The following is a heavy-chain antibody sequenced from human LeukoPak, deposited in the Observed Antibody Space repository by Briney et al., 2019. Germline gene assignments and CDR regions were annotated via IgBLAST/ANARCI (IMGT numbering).Heavy chain of an antibody. D-gene: IGHD6-13*01. V-gene: IGHV3-30-3*01. CDR1: GFTFSSYA. J-gene: IGHJ6*02. CDR2: ISYDGSNK. Sequence: GGSLRLSCAASGFTFSSYAMHWVRQAPGKGLEWVAVISYDGSNKYYADSVKGRFTISRDNSKNTLYLQMNSLRAEDTAVYYCARGGKQQLVPHYYYYGMDVWGQGTTVTVSS. CDR3: ARGGKQQLVPHYYYYGMDV.